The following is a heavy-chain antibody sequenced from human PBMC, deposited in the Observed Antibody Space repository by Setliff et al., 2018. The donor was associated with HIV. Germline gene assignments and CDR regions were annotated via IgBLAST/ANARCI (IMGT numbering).Heavy chain of an antibody. J-gene: IGHJ4*02. D-gene: IGHD4-17*01. V-gene: IGHV3-7*04. CDR3: ARGGTTSLPY. CDR2: IKQDGSEK. CDR1: GFTFSSHW. Sequence: GSLRLSCAASGFTFSSHWMSWVRQAPGKGLEWVANIKQDGSEKYHVDSVKGRFTISRDNAKNSLYLQMNSLRAEDTAVYYCARGGTTSLPYWGQGTLVTVSS.